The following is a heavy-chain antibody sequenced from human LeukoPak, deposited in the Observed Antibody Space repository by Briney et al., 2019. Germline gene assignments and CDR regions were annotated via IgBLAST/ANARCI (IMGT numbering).Heavy chain of an antibody. CDR2: INHSGST. Sequence: SETLSLTWAVYGGSFSGYYWSWIRQPPGKGLEWIGEINHSGSTNYNPSLKSRVTISVDTSKNQFSLKLSSVTAADTAVYYCARAFRRMVRHPFDYWGQGTLVTVSS. D-gene: IGHD3-10*01. V-gene: IGHV4-34*01. CDR1: GGSFSGYY. J-gene: IGHJ4*02. CDR3: ARAFRRMVRHPFDY.